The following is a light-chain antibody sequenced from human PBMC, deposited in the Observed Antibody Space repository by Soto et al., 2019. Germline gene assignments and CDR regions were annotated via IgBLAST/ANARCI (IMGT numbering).Light chain of an antibody. J-gene: IGLJ2*01. Sequence: QSVLTQPPSASGTPGQRVTISCSGSSSNIESNFVYWYQQFPGTAPRLLIYRNNQPPSGVTDRFSGSKSGTSASLAISALRSEDEDDYYCTVWDDSLRGRLFGGGTKLTVL. CDR1: SSNIESNF. CDR2: RNN. V-gene: IGLV1-47*01. CDR3: TVWDDSLRGRL.